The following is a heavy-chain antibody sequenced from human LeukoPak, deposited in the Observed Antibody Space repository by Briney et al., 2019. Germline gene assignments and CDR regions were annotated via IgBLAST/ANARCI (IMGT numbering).Heavy chain of an antibody. CDR3: ATLRLRGPRYYYYYMDV. V-gene: IGHV1-24*01. CDR1: GYTLTELS. J-gene: IGHJ6*03. D-gene: IGHD5-12*01. CDR2: FDPEDGET. Sequence: GASVKVSCKVSGYTLTELSMHWVRQAPGKGLVWMGGFDPEDGETIYAQKFQGRVTMTEDTFTDTAYMELSSLRSEDTAVYYCATLRLRGPRYYYYYMDVWGKGTTVTVSS.